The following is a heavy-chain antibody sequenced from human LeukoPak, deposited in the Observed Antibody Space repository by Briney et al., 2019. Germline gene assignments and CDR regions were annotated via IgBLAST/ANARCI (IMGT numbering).Heavy chain of an antibody. CDR3: ARDAAYSYGPTFDY. Sequence: ASVKVSCKASGYTFTSYGISWVRQAPGQGLEWMGWISAYNGNTNYAQRLQGRVTMTTDTSTSTAYMELRSLRSDDTAVYYCARDAAYSYGPTFDYWGQGTLVTVSS. CDR1: GYTFTSYG. V-gene: IGHV1-18*01. D-gene: IGHD5-18*01. J-gene: IGHJ4*02. CDR2: ISAYNGNT.